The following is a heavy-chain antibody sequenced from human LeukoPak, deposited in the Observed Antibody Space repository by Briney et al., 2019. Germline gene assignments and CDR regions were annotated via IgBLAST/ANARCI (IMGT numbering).Heavy chain of an antibody. CDR2: INSDGSSM. CDR3: ATDPFPYGMDV. V-gene: IGHV3-74*01. CDR1: GFSFRTYW. J-gene: IGHJ6*02. Sequence: GGSLRLSFAASGFSFRTYWMFWVRQVPGEGLMWVSRINSDGSSMTYADSVKGRFTISRDNAKNTLYLQMNSLGVEDSAVYYCATDPFPYGMDVWGQGATVIVSS.